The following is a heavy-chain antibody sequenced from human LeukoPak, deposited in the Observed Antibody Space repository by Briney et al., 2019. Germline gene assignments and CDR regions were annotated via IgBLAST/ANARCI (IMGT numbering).Heavy chain of an antibody. Sequence: GRSLRLSCAASGFIFSSYAMHWVRRAPGKGLEWVALISYDGSNKYYADSVKGRFTISRDNSENTLYLQMNSLRAEDTAVYYCARGVRGSSWLSFDYWGQGTLVIVSS. CDR2: ISYDGSNK. D-gene: IGHD6-13*01. CDR3: ARGVRGSSWLSFDY. J-gene: IGHJ4*02. V-gene: IGHV3-30*04. CDR1: GFIFSSYA.